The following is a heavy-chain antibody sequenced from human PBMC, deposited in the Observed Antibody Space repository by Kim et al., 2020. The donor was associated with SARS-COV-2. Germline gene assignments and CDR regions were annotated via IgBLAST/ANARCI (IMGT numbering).Heavy chain of an antibody. CDR3: EKVRITMIVVVITRGQYYFDY. D-gene: IGHD3-22*01. J-gene: IGHJ4*02. V-gene: IGHV3-23*01. Sequence: RFTISRDNSKNTLYLQMNSLRAEETAVYYCEKVRITMIVVVITRGQYYFDYWGQGTLVTVSS.